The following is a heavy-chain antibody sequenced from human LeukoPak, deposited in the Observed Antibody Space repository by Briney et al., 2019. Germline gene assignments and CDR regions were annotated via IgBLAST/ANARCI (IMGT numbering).Heavy chain of an antibody. V-gene: IGHV1-46*01. J-gene: IGHJ6*02. D-gene: IGHD3-9*01. CDR1: GGTFSSYA. CDR3: ARDSRFHNYDILTGYYHYYYGMDV. Sequence: GASVKVSCKASGGTFSSYAISWVRQAPGQGLEWMGIINPSGGSTSYAQKFQGRVTMTRDTSTSTVYMELSSLRSEDTAVYYCARDSRFHNYDILTGYYHYYYGMDVWGQGTTVTVSS. CDR2: INPSGGST.